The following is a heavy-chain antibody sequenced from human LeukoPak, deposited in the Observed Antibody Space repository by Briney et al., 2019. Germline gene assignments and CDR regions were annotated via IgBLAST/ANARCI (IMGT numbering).Heavy chain of an antibody. Sequence: PGGSLRLSCAASGFTCSSYWMHWVRQAPGKGLVWVSRINSDGSSTSYTDSVKGRFTISKDNAKNTLHLQMNSLRAEDTAVYYCAREADYYDSSGYYYFDYWGQGTLVTVSS. D-gene: IGHD3-22*01. CDR2: INSDGSST. CDR3: AREADYYDSSGYYYFDY. CDR1: GFTCSSYW. V-gene: IGHV3-74*01. J-gene: IGHJ4*02.